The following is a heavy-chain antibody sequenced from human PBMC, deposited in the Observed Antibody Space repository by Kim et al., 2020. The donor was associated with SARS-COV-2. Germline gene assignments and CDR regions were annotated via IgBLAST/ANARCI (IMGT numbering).Heavy chain of an antibody. Sequence: GGSLILSCAASGFTFNIYSMNWVRQAPGKGLEWVSYISSSGSTIYYADSVKGRFTISRDNAKSSLFLQMNTLRDEDSAIYYCARDYYGDYALDSWGQGTLITVSS. D-gene: IGHD4-17*01. V-gene: IGHV3-48*02. CDR3: ARDYYGDYALDS. CDR1: GFTFNIYS. CDR2: ISSSGSTI. J-gene: IGHJ1*01.